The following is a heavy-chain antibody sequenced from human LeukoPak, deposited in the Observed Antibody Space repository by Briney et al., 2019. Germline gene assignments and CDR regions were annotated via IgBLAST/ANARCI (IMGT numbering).Heavy chain of an antibody. CDR1: VYTYTSYG. V-gene: IGHV1-18*01. J-gene: IGHJ4*02. Sequence: ASVKVSFKASVYTYTSYGINWLRQAPGQGREWMGWISAHNGNINYAQKLQGRVTMTTDTATNTAYMELRSLRSDDTAVYYCARGLGSGPVDIDNWGQGTLVTVSS. CDR3: ARGLGSGPVDIDN. CDR2: ISAHNGNI. D-gene: IGHD6-19*01.